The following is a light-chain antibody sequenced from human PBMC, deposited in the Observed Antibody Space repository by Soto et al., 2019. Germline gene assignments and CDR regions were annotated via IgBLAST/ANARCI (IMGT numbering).Light chain of an antibody. CDR3: CSCAGSLVV. CDR1: SSDVGGYNY. CDR2: DVS. Sequence: QSALTQPRSVSGSPGQSVTLSCTGTSSDVGGYNYVCWYQQHPGKAPKLLIYDVSKRPSGVPERFSGSTSGNTASHTISGPRAEDGAGYYCCSCAGSLVVFGGGTKVTV. V-gene: IGLV2-11*01. J-gene: IGLJ2*01.